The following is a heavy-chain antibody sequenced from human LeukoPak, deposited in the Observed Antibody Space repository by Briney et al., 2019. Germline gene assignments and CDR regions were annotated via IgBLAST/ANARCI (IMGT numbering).Heavy chain of an antibody. CDR1: GFTFSNYA. CDR3: AKWGPYCVGDYCPALDS. D-gene: IGHD2-21*02. CDR2: INQDGSKK. V-gene: IGHV3-7*01. Sequence: GGSLRLSCAASGFTFSNYAMSWVRQAPGKGREWLANINQDGSKKRYTDSMKGRFTISRDNAKESLYLQLNSLRAEDTAVYYCAKWGPYCVGDYCPALDSWGPGTLVTVSS. J-gene: IGHJ4*02.